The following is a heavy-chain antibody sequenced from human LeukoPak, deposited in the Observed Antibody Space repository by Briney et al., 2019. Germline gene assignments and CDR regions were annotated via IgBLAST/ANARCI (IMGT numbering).Heavy chain of an antibody. Sequence: ASVKVSCKASGYTFTGYYMHWVRQAPGQGLEWMGWMNPNSGNTGYAQKFQGRVTMTRNTSISTAYMELSSLRSEDTAVYYCARGRGQWLAKRNFDYWGQGTLVTVSS. CDR1: GYTFTGYY. V-gene: IGHV1-8*02. CDR2: MNPNSGNT. CDR3: ARGRGQWLAKRNFDY. J-gene: IGHJ4*02. D-gene: IGHD6-19*01.